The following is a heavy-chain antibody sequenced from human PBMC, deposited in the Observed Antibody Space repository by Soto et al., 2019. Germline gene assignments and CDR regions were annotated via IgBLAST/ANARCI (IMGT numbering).Heavy chain of an antibody. CDR1: GYTFTGYY. CDR3: ARANKHTKWNDVGWFDT. CDR2: INPNSGGT. Sequence: GASVKVSCKASGYTFTGYYMHWVRQAPGQGLEWMGWINPNSGGTNYAQKFQGRVTMTRDTSISTAYMELSRLRSDDTAVYYCARANKHTKWNDVGWFDTWGQGTLVTVSS. D-gene: IGHD1-20*01. V-gene: IGHV1-2*02. J-gene: IGHJ5*02.